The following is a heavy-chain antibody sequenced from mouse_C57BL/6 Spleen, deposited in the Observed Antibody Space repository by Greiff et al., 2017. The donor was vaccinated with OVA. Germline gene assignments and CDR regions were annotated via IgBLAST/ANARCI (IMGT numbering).Heavy chain of an antibody. D-gene: IGHD2-1*01. CDR3: ARSDYYGNSYYFDY. CDR2: INPYNGGT. Sequence: EVQLQESGPVLVKPGASVKMSCKASGYTFTDYYMNWVKQSHGKSLEWIGVINPYNGGTSYNQKFKGKATLTVDKSSSTAYMELNSLTSEDSAVYYCARSDYYGNSYYFDYWGQGTTLTVSS. CDR1: GYTFTDYY. V-gene: IGHV1-19*01. J-gene: IGHJ2*01.